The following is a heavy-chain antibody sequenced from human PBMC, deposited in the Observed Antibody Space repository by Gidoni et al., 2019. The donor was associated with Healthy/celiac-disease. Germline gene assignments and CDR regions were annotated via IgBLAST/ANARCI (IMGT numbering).Heavy chain of an antibody. CDR2: IDPSDSYT. Sequence: EVQLVQSGAEGKKPGESLRISCTGSGYSFTSYWISWVRQMPGKVLEWMGRIDPSDSYTNYSPSFQVHVTISADKSISTAYLQWSSLKASDTAMYYCASSKAVDYYGSGSDAFDIWGQGTMVTVSS. CDR1: GYSFTSYW. V-gene: IGHV5-10-1*03. D-gene: IGHD3-10*01. J-gene: IGHJ3*02. CDR3: ASSKAVDYYGSGSDAFDI.